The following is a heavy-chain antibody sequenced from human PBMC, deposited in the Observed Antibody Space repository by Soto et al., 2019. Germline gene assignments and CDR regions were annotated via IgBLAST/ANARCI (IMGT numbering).Heavy chain of an antibody. CDR1: GFTFSSYA. D-gene: IGHD6-13*01. V-gene: IGHV3-23*01. CDR2: ISGSGGST. CDR3: ARDPYSPGIPSFSDY. Sequence: PGGSLRLSCAASGFTFSSYAMSWVRQAPGKGLEWVSAISGSGGSTYYADSVKGRFTISRDNSKNTLYLQMNSLRAEDTAVYYCARDPYSPGIPSFSDYWGQGTLVTVSS. J-gene: IGHJ4*02.